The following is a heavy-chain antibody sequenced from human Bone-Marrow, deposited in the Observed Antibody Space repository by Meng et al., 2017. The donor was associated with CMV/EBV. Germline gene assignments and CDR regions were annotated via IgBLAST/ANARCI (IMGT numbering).Heavy chain of an antibody. J-gene: IGHJ6*02. CDR3: ARGETMAAAGTYYYYGMEV. V-gene: IGHV1-18*01. CDR2: ISAYNGNT. CDR1: GYTFTSYG. Sequence: ASVKVSCKASGYTFTSYGISWVRQAPGQGLEWMGWISAYNGNTNYAQKLQGRVTMTTDTSTSTAYMELSSLRSEDTAVYYCARGETMAAAGTYYYYGMEVWGQSNTVNVAS. D-gene: IGHD6-13*01.